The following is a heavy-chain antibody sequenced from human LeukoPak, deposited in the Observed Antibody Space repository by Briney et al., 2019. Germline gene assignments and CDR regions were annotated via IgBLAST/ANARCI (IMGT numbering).Heavy chain of an antibody. D-gene: IGHD7-27*01. Sequence: WMNPNSGNTGYAQKFQGRVTMTRNTSISTAYMELSSLRSEDTAVYYCARRASRFGRSGDNYWGQGTLVTVSS. CDR2: MNPNSGNT. V-gene: IGHV1-8*01. CDR3: ARRASRFGRSGDNY. J-gene: IGHJ4*02.